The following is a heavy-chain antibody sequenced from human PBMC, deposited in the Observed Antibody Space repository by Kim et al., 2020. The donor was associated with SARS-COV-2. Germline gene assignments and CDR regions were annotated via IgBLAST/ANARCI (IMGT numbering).Heavy chain of an antibody. CDR2: IYYSGST. J-gene: IGHJ5*02. CDR3: ARHVGITMIVVVIRGWFDP. CDR1: GGSISSSSYY. V-gene: IGHV4-39*01. D-gene: IGHD3-22*01. Sequence: SETLSLTCTVSGGSISSSSYYWGWIRQPPGKGLEWIGSIYYSGSTYYNPSLKSRVTISVDTSKNQFSLKLSSVTAADTAVYYCARHVGITMIVVVIRGWFDPWGQGTLVTASS.